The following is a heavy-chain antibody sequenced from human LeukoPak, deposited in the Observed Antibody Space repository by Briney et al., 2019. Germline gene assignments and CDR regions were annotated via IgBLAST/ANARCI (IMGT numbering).Heavy chain of an antibody. V-gene: IGHV1-2*06. D-gene: IGHD2-15*01. J-gene: IGHJ4*02. CDR2: INPNSDGT. CDR1: GYTFTGYY. Sequence: ASVKVSCKASGYTFTGYYMHWVRPAPGQGLEWMGRINPNSDGTNYAQKFQGRVTMTRDTSISTAYMELSRLRSDDTAVYYCAGLGYCSGGSCYTNYYWGQGTLVTVSS. CDR3: AGLGYCSGGSCYTNYY.